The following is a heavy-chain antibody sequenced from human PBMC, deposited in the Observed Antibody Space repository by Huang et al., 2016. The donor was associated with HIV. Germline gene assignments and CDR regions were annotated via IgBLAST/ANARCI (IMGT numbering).Heavy chain of an antibody. CDR2: LMHVVDSQ. V-gene: IGHV1-69*11. Sequence: QVQLLQSGAEVKKPGSSVKVSCKASVGPFRSYSIAWVRQAPGQGLEWTASLMHVVDSQNYAQKLQGRVRVTADESTSTVYMELRDLRPDDTAVYFCARGSLEYSVSSSLDYWGQGTHVTVSS. CDR3: ARGSLEYSVSSSLDY. CDR1: VGPFRSYS. J-gene: IGHJ4*02. D-gene: IGHD4-4*01.